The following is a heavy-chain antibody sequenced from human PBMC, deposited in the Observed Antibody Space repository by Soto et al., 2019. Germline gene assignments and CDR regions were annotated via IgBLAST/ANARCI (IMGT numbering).Heavy chain of an antibody. CDR1: GGSFSGYY. V-gene: IGHV4-34*01. J-gene: IGHJ4*02. CDR2: INHSGST. CDR3: ARGRSSNYLDY. Sequence: PSETLSLTCAVYGGSFSGYYWSWIRQPPGKGLEWIGEINHSGSTNYNPSLKSRVTISVDTSKNQFSLKLSSVTAADTAVYYCARGRSSNYLDYWGQGTLVTVS. D-gene: IGHD4-4*01.